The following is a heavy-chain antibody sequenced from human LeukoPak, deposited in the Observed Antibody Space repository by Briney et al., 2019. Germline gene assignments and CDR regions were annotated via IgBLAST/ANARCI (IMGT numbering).Heavy chain of an antibody. CDR3: ARPVGESYNWFDP. V-gene: IGHV3-48*03. D-gene: IGHD3-10*01. J-gene: IGHJ5*02. CDR2: ISSSGSTI. CDR1: GFTFSSYE. Sequence: GGSLRLSCAASGFTFSSYEMNWVRQAPGKGLEWVSYISSSGSTIYYADSVKGRFSISRDNAKNSLYLQMNSLRAEDTAVYYCARPVGESYNWFDPWGQGTLVTVSS.